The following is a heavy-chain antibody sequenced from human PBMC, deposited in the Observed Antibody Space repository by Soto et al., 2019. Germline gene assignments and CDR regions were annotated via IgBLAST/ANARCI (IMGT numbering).Heavy chain of an antibody. D-gene: IGHD3-16*01. CDR2: MNPRSGNT. V-gene: IGHV1-8*01. J-gene: IGHJ5*02. CDR3: TRAAGGTHYWLDP. Sequence: QVQLVQSGAEVKKPGASVKVSCKASGYTFSSHDINWVRQAPGQGLEWMGWMNPRSGNTGYAQRFQGRLTMTRNTSMSTAYMELRSLRSDDTAIYYCTRAAGGTHYWLDPLGQGTLVTVSS. CDR1: GYTFSSHD.